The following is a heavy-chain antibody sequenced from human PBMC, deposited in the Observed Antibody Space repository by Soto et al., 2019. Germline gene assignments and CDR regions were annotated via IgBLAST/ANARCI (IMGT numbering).Heavy chain of an antibody. J-gene: IGHJ3*02. D-gene: IGHD3-10*01. CDR3: ARRYGGAFDI. CDR2: IYYSGTT. Sequence: SETLSLTCTVSGGSINSATNYWSWIRQHPVKGLEWIGYIYYSGTTYYNPSLKSRVKLSLDASKNQFSLRLSSVTAADTAVYYCARRYGGAFDIWGQGTMVTVSS. V-gene: IGHV4-31*03. CDR1: GGSINSATNY.